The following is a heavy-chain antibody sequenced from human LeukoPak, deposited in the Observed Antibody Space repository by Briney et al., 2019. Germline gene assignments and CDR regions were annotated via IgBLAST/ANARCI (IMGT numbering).Heavy chain of an antibody. Sequence: PGGSLRLSCAASGFTFSSYEMNWVRQAPGKGLEWVSYISSSGSTIYYADSVKGRFTISRDNAKNSLYLQMNSLRAEDTAVYYCARGYYYDSSGYYGDYYGMDVWGQGTTVTVSS. CDR1: GFTFSSYE. CDR2: ISSSGSTI. CDR3: ARGYYYDSSGYYGDYYGMDV. V-gene: IGHV3-48*03. D-gene: IGHD3-22*01. J-gene: IGHJ6*02.